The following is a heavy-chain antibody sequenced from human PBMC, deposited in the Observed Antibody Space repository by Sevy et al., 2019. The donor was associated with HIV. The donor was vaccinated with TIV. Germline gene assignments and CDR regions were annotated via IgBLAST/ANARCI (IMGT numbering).Heavy chain of an antibody. J-gene: IGHJ6*02. CDR3: ATDQYYGIVTDIFAVDV. CDR2: IYFSGYT. D-gene: IGHD3-9*01. CDR1: GVSLISGEYF. V-gene: IGHV4-61*08. Sequence: SETLSLTCTVSGVSLISGEYFWTWIRQPPGKGLEWIGSIYFSGYTNYSPSLKSRVTVSIDTSKNQFSLRLSSVTAADTAVYYCATDQYYGIVTDIFAVDVWGQGTTVTVSS.